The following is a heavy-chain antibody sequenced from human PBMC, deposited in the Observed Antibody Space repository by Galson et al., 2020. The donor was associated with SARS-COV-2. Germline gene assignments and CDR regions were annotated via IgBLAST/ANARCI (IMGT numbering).Heavy chain of an antibody. CDR3: AWDRYCDYTTCYNWFDP. CDR2: MSFDGSTE. Sequence: GGSLRLSCEASGFIFSTFGMHWVRQAPGKGLEWVAFMSFDGSTEYYADSVKGRFTVSRDNSKNTLYLHMNSLRAEDTAVYYCAWDRYCDYTTCYNWFDPWGQGTLVTVSS. V-gene: IGHV3-33*05. J-gene: IGHJ5*02. CDR1: GFIFSTFG. D-gene: IGHD2-2*01.